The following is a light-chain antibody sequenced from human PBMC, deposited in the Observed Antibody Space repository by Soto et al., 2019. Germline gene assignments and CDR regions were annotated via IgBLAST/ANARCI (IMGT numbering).Light chain of an antibody. J-gene: IGKJ4*01. CDR1: QSVNSF. Sequence: EIVLTQSPVTLSLSPGERATLSCRASQSVNSFLAWYQQKPGQAPRLLIYDTSKRATGIPARCSGSGSGTDFTLTISSLEPEEFAIYYCQQRATWPLTFGGGTKVEIK. V-gene: IGKV3-11*01. CDR3: QQRATWPLT. CDR2: DTS.